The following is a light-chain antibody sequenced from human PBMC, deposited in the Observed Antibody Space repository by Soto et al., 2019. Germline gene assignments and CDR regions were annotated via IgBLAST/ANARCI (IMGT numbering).Light chain of an antibody. Sequence: IHMTQSPSSLSASVGDRVTITCRASQRITTYLKWYQQKPGEAPKLLISTSGTLQRGVPSRFIGSGSGTDFTLTITRLQRADFATYFCQQTYNTPYTFGQGTKLEIK. CDR3: QQTYNTPYT. CDR2: TSG. J-gene: IGKJ2*01. V-gene: IGKV1-39*01. CDR1: QRITTY.